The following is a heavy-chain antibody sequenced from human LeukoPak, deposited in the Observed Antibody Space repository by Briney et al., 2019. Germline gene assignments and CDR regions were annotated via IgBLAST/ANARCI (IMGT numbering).Heavy chain of an antibody. Sequence: ASVKVSCKASGYTFTSYYMHWVRQAPGQGLEWMGIINPSGGSTSYAQKFQGRVTMTRDTSTSTVYMELSSLRSEDTAVYYCARDRVALGYYYYGMDVWGQGTTVTVSS. J-gene: IGHJ6*02. CDR2: INPSGGST. CDR1: GYTFTSYY. V-gene: IGHV1-46*01. D-gene: IGHD2-21*01. CDR3: ARDRVALGYYYYGMDV.